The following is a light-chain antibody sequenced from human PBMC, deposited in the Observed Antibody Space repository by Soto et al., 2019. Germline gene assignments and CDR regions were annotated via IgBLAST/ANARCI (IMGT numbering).Light chain of an antibody. CDR3: SSYSSTSTLYV. V-gene: IGLV2-14*01. CDR2: EVT. CDR1: SSDIGAYNY. Sequence: QSALAQPASVSVSPGQSITISCIGTSSDIGAYNYVSWYQQHPGKVPKLMIYEVTSRPSGLSNRFSGSKSGNTASLTISGLQAEDEAEYFCSSYSSTSTLYVFGTGTKVTVL. J-gene: IGLJ1*01.